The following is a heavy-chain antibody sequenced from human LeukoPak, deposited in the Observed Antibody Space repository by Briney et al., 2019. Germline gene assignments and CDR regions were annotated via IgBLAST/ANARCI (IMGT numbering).Heavy chain of an antibody. V-gene: IGHV4-4*02. J-gene: IGHJ4*02. CDR2: IYHSGST. Sequence: SETLSLTCAVSGGSFSSSNWWSWVRQPPGKGLEWIGEIYHSGSTNYNPSLKSRVTISVDKSKNQFSLKLSSVTAADTAVYYCARFSGSYDSSGYYGFDYWGQGTLVTVSS. CDR3: ARFSGSYDSSGYYGFDY. D-gene: IGHD3-22*01. CDR1: GGSFSSSNW.